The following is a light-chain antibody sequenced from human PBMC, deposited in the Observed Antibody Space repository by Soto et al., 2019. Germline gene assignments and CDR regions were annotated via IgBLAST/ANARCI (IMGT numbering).Light chain of an antibody. CDR3: QQYNSFPGT. Sequence: DIQMTQSPPTLSASVGDRVTITCRASQTIGTWLAWYQQKPGKAPKLLISRTSTLESGVPSRFSGSGSGTEFTLTISSLQPDDFATYHCQQYNSFPGTFGQGTKVE. V-gene: IGKV1-5*03. CDR1: QTIGTW. CDR2: RTS. J-gene: IGKJ1*01.